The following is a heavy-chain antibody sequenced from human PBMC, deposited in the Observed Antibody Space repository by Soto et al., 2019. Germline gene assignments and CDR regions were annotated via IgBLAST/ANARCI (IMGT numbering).Heavy chain of an antibody. CDR1: GGTFSSYA. Sequence: SVKVSCKASGGTFSSYAISWVRQAPGQGLEWMGGIIPSGGTTSYAQKFQGRVTITGDTPTSTAYMELSSLRSEDTAVYYCARDPGSGFDPWGQGTLVTVSS. V-gene: IGHV1-69*06. J-gene: IGHJ5*02. CDR2: IIPSGGTT. D-gene: IGHD2-15*01. CDR3: ARDPGSGFDP.